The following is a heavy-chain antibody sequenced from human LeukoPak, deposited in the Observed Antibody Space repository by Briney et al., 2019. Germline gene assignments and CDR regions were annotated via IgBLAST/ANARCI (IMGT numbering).Heavy chain of an antibody. V-gene: IGHV3-48*03. D-gene: IGHD3-16*01. J-gene: IGHJ4*02. CDR3: ARENYVRGYDY. CDR2: IDVTGKKI. CDR1: GFSLSEYG. Sequence: GGSLRLSCVGSGFSLSEYGIHWARQAPGPGPEGIAYIDVTGKKIRYADSVKGRFTISRDNANSSVYLQMNSLRVDDTAVYYCARENYVRGYDYWGQGTLVTVSS.